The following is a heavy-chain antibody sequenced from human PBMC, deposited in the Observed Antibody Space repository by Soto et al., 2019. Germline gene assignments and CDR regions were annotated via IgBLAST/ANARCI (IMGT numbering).Heavy chain of an antibody. D-gene: IGHD2-21*02. J-gene: IGHJ3*02. CDR1: GGSISSGGYY. V-gene: IGHV4-31*03. Sequence: QVQLQESGPGLVKPSQTLSLTCTVSGGSISSGGYYWSWIRQHPGKGLEWIGYIYYSGSTYYNPSLKSRVTISVDTSKNQFSLKLSSVTAADTAVYYCANYPVGSCGGDCYSDAFDIWGQGTMVTVSS. CDR3: ANYPVGSCGGDCYSDAFDI. CDR2: IYYSGST.